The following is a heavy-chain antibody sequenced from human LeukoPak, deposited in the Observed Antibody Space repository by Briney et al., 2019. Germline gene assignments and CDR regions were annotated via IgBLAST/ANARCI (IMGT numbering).Heavy chain of an antibody. CDR1: GGSISSGGYY. V-gene: IGHV4-31*03. Sequence: SQTLSLTCTVSGGSISSGGYYWGWHRQHPGRGREWVGYIYYSGSTYYNPSLKSRVTISVDTSKNQFSLKLSSVTAADTAVYYCARLRSGMDVWGQGTMVTVSS. J-gene: IGHJ6*02. CDR3: ARLRSGMDV. CDR2: IYYSGST.